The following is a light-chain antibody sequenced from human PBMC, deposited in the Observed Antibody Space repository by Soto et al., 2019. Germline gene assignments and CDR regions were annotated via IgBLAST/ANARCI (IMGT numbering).Light chain of an antibody. V-gene: IGKV1-39*01. J-gene: IGKJ1*01. CDR3: QQSYSSPRT. CDR2: ASS. CDR1: QSISWY. Sequence: DIPMTQSPSSLSASVGDGVTITCRAIQSISWYVNWYQQKPRKAPKLLIYASSSLQSGVPSRFSGSGSGTDFTLTISSLQPEDFATYYCQQSYSSPRTFGQGTKVEIK.